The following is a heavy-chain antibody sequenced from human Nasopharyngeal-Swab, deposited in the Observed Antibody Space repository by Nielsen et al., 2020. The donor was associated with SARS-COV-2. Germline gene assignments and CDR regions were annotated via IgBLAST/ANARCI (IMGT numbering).Heavy chain of an antibody. Sequence: SETLSLTCAVYGGSFSGYYWSWIRQPPGKGLEWIGYSYYSGSTNYNPSLKSRVTISVDTSKNQFSLKLSSVTAADTAVYYCASLAGTMVRGVIPHRYYYYGMDVWGQGTTVTVSS. D-gene: IGHD3-10*01. CDR3: ASLAGTMVRGVIPHRYYYYGMDV. V-gene: IGHV4-59*01. CDR2: SYYSGST. CDR1: GGSFSGYY. J-gene: IGHJ6*02.